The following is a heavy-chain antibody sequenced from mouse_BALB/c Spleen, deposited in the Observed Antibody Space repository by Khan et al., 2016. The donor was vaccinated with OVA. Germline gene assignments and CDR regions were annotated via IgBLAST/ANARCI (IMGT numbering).Heavy chain of an antibody. D-gene: IGHD1-3*01. CDR2: FISDGSYT. Sequence: EVELVESGGDLVKPGGSLKLSCAASGFSFSNYGMSWFRQPLPKRLLWFATFISDGSYTYYPPCVKGRFSISRNNAKNPLFLQLTRQRYEYTAMMYCTSHVSGSFAYWGQGTLVTVSA. J-gene: IGHJ3*01. CDR1: GFSFSNYG. V-gene: IGHV5-6*01. CDR3: TSHVSGSFAY.